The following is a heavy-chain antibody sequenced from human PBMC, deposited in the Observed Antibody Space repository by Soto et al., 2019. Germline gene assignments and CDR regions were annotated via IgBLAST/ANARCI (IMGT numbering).Heavy chain of an antibody. CDR1: GGSISSYY. CDR2: IYYSGST. Sequence: SETLSLTCTVSGGSISSYYWSWIRQPPGKGLEWIGYIYYSGSTNYNPSLKSRVTISVDTSKNQFSLKLSSVTAADTAVYYCARLVTIFGVVPWSGDAFDIWGQGTMVTVSS. CDR3: ARLVTIFGVVPWSGDAFDI. J-gene: IGHJ3*02. V-gene: IGHV4-59*08. D-gene: IGHD3-3*01.